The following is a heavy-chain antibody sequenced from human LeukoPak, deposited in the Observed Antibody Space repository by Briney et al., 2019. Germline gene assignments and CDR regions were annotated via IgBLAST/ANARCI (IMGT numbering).Heavy chain of an antibody. CDR2: FRSNGSDT. CDR1: GFTFSSYA. CDR3: AKSDWFDP. V-gene: IGHV3-74*01. J-gene: IGHJ5*02. Sequence: GGSLRLSCAASGFTFSSYAMSWVRQVPGKGLVWVSRFRSNGSDTTYADSVKGRFTISRDNAKNTLYLQMNSLRDDDTAVYYCAKSDWFDPWGQGTLVTVSS.